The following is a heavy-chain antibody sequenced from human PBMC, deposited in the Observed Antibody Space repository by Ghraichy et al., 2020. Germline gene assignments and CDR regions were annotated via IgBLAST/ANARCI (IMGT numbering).Heavy chain of an antibody. CDR1: GDTVSSNSVA. J-gene: IGHJ4*02. CDR2: TYRRSELYN. D-gene: IGHD2/OR15-2a*01. Sequence: SQTLSLTCVISGDTVSSNSVAWNWIRQSPSRGLEWLGRTYRRSELYNVYVESLRSRIVINVDTSKNQFSLQLNSVSPEDTAVYYCARGSQSTFDYWGQGTLVTVSS. V-gene: IGHV6-1*01. CDR3: ARGSQSTFDY.